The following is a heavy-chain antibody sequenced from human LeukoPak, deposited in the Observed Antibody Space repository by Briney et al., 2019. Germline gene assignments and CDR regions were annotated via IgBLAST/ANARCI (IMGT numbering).Heavy chain of an antibody. CDR2: ISGGAGNT. J-gene: IGHJ6*03. V-gene: IGHV3-23*01. CDR1: GFTFSTYA. CDR3: AKFVSIFYYYYYMDV. Sequence: GGPLRLSCAASGFTFSTYAMSWVRQAPGKGLEWVSAISGGAGNTYYADSVKGRFTISRDNTNNTLYLQMNSLRAEDTAVYYCAKFVSIFYYYYYMDVWGKGTTVTVSS. D-gene: IGHD3-3*01.